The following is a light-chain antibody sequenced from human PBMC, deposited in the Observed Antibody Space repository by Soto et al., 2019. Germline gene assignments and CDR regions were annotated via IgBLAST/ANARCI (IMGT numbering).Light chain of an antibody. CDR2: DAS. J-gene: IGKJ1*01. Sequence: DIQMTQSPSTLSASVGDRVTITCRASQTIHRFLAWYQQKAGKAPKLLIYDASNLESGVPSRFSGSGSGTEFTLTVRSLHPDDFANFYCQQFHSFPWTFGQGTKVEI. CDR3: QQFHSFPWT. CDR1: QTIHRF. V-gene: IGKV1-5*01.